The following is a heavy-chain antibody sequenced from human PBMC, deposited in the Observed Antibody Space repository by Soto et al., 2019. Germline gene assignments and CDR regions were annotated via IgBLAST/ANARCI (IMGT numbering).Heavy chain of an antibody. CDR2: ISAYNGDT. Sequence: PGGSLRLSCAASGFTFSSYGISWVRQAPGQGLEWMGWISAYNGDTNYAQKLQGRVTMTTDTSTSTAYMELRSLRSDDTAVYYCARDREEGITYYYDSSGYYYEPFDYWGQGTLVTVSS. CDR1: GFTFSSYG. J-gene: IGHJ4*02. V-gene: IGHV1-18*01. CDR3: ARDREEGITYYYDSSGYYYEPFDY. D-gene: IGHD3-22*01.